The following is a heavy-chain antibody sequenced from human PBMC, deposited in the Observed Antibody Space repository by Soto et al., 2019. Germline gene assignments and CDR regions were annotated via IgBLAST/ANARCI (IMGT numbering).Heavy chain of an antibody. CDR2: ILPTFGSP. V-gene: IGHV1-69*01. CDR1: GGNFRRYA. Sequence: QVQLVQSGAEVKKPGSSVKVSCKASGGNFRRYAISWVRQAPGQGLEWMGGILPTFGSPSHAQKFQGRVTVTADESTSTAYLQLTSLTSEDTAMYYCVFGDCTTTSCSYYFYGLDVWGQGSPVTVSS. D-gene: IGHD2-2*01. J-gene: IGHJ6*02. CDR3: VFGDCTTTSCSYYFYGLDV.